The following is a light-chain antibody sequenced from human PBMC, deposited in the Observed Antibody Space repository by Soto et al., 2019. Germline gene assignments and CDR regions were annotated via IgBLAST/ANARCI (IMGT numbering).Light chain of an antibody. CDR3: CSYVGASTYV. Sequence: QSALTQPPSASGSPGQSVTISCTGTSRDVGGYNWVSWYQHHPGKVPKLLIYEDTKRPSGVSNRFSGSTSGSTASLTISGLQTEDEADYYCCSYVGASTYVFGTGTKLTVL. CDR2: EDT. CDR1: SRDVGGYNW. J-gene: IGLJ1*01. V-gene: IGLV2-23*01.